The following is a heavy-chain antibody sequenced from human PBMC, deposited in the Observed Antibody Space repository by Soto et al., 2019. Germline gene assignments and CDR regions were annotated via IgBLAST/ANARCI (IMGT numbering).Heavy chain of an antibody. CDR1: GFTFDDYA. CDR2: ISWNSGSI. Sequence: EVQLVESGGGLVQPGRSLRLSCAASGFTFDDYAMHWVRQAPGKGLEWVSGISWNSGSIGYADSVKGRFTISRDNAKNSLYLQMNSLRAEDTALYYCAKDIGAVTYYYYGMDVW. V-gene: IGHV3-9*01. D-gene: IGHD4-17*01. J-gene: IGHJ6*01. CDR3: AKDIGAVTYYYYGMDV.